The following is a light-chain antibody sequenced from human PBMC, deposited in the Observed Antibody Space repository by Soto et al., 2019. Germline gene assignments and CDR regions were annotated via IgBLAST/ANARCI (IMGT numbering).Light chain of an antibody. CDR1: QSVSSN. V-gene: IGKV3-15*01. CDR3: QQYNNWPTWT. Sequence: EIVMTQSPDTLSVSPGERATLSCRASQSVSSNLAWYHQKPGQAPRLLIYGASTRATGIPARFSGSGSGNEFPLTISSLQYEDFAIYYCQQYNNWPTWTFGQGTKVEIK. J-gene: IGKJ1*01. CDR2: GAS.